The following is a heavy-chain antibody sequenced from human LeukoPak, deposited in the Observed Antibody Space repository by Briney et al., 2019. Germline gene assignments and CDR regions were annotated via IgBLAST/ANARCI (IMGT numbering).Heavy chain of an antibody. CDR2: INHNERI. V-gene: IGHV4-34*01. CDR1: GGSFSDYY. Sequence: SETLSLTCAVYGGSFSDYYWSWIRQPPGKGLEWIGEINHNERISYNPSLRSRVTISVDTSKNHFSLDLTSVTAADTAVYYCVRRNYLSSRIDPWGQGTLVTVSS. J-gene: IGHJ5*02. D-gene: IGHD3-16*01. CDR3: VRRNYLSSRIDP.